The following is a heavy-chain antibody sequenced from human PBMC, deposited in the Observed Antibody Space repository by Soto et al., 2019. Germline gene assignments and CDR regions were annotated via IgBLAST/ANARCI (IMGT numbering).Heavy chain of an antibody. V-gene: IGHV3-30-3*01. Sequence: QVQLVESGGGVVQPGRSLRLSCAASGFTFSSYAMHWVRQAPGKGLEWVAVISYDGSNKYYADSVKGRFTISRDNSKNPPELEMNCLRGEDTGGYYCAGACERDAFGIWGQGTMVTVSS. CDR1: GFTFSSYA. J-gene: IGHJ3*02. CDR2: ISYDGSNK. D-gene: IGHD2-21*01. CDR3: AGACERDAFGI.